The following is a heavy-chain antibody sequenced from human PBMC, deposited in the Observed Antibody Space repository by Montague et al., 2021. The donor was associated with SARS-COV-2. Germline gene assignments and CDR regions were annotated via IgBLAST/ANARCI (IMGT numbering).Heavy chain of an antibody. CDR1: GDSMNNYY. V-gene: IGHV4-59*01. D-gene: IGHD6-13*01. CDR3: ARAPMYRSSWYAYFDS. CDR2: INNSGST. J-gene: IGHJ4*02. Sequence: SETLSLTCTVSGDSMNNYYWSWIRQPPGKGMEWIGYINNSGSTHYNPSLQSQGTLSKETSKTQFSLTLTSVTAADTAMYFCARAPMYRSSWYAYFDSWGQGTLVTVSS.